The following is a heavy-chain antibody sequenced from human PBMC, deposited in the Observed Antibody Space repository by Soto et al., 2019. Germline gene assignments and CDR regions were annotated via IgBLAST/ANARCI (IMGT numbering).Heavy chain of an antibody. J-gene: IGHJ3*02. V-gene: IGHV3-30-3*01. CDR2: VSKDGSNT. CDR3: ARDIWWESGVDAFHI. D-gene: IGHD1-26*01. CDR1: GFTFNFFA. Sequence: QVQLVESGGGVVQPGRSLRLSCAASGFTFNFFAMHWVRQAPGKGLEWVAAVSKDGSNTYYADSVKGRFTISRDNPKNTLYLQMNSLRLEDTAVYYCARDIWWESGVDAFHIWGQGTMVTVSP.